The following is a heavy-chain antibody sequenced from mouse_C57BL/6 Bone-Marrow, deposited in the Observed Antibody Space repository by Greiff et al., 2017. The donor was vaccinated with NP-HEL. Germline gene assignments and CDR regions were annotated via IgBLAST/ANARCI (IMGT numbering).Heavy chain of an antibody. Sequence: EVQLQQSGAELVRPGASVKLSCTASGFNIKDDYMHWVKQRPEQGLEWIGWIDPENGDTEYASKFQGKATITADPPSNTAYLQLSSLTSEDTAVYSCTTRLLRSYYFDYWGQGTTLTVSS. CDR2: IDPENGDT. CDR1: GFNIKDDY. CDR3: TTRLLRSYYFDY. J-gene: IGHJ2*01. D-gene: IGHD1-1*01. V-gene: IGHV14-4*01.